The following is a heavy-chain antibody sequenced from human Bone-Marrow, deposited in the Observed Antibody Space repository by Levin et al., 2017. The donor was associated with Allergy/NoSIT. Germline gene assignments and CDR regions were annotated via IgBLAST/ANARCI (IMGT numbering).Heavy chain of an antibody. V-gene: IGHV4-34*01. CDR1: GGSFSGYY. J-gene: IGHJ6*02. Sequence: ETLSLTCAVYGGSFSGYYWSWIRQPPGKGLEWIGEINHSGSTNYNPSLKSRVTISVDTSKNQFSLQLSSVTAADTAVYYCARGWSPGELLGGLYGMDGRGQGTTVTVSS. D-gene: IGHD1-26*01. CDR2: INHSGST. CDR3: ARGWSPGELLGGLYGMDG.